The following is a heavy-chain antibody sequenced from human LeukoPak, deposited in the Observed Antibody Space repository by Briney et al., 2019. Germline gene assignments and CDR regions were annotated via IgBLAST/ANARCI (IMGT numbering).Heavy chain of an antibody. D-gene: IGHD6-19*01. J-gene: IGHJ3*02. Sequence: GGSLRLSCAASGLTFSSHDMHWVRQDTGKGLEWVSAIGTLADTFYLDSVKGRFTISRENAKNSLYLQMNSLRAGDTAVYYCATGRSRGWSYAFDIWGRGTMVTVSS. CDR1: GLTFSSHD. CDR2: IGTLADT. V-gene: IGHV3-13*01. CDR3: ATGRSRGWSYAFDI.